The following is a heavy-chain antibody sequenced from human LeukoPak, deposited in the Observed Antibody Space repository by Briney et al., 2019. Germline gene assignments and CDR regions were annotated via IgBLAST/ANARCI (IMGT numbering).Heavy chain of an antibody. CDR3: ARDAQWELRAFDV. V-gene: IGHV1-69*06. J-gene: IGHJ3*01. CDR1: GGRFKSYG. Sequence: ASVKVSCKTTGGRFKSYGFSWVRQAPGQGLEWMGGIIPVFDRPTHAQKFEGRITITADKSTNTTYMEISSLTSDDTAVYYCARDAQWELRAFDVWGQGTMVKVSS. CDR2: IIPVFDRP. D-gene: IGHD1-26*01.